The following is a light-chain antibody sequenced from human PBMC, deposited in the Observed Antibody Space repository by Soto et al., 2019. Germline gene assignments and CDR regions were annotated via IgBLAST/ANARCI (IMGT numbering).Light chain of an antibody. V-gene: IGLV1-40*01. Sequence: QSVLTQPPSVSGAPGQRVTISCTGSSSNIGAGYDVHWYQQLPGTAPKLLIYGNSNRPSGVPDRFSGSKSGTSASLAITGLQAEDEADYYCATWDDTLSGPSWVFGGGTKLTVL. J-gene: IGLJ3*02. CDR2: GNS. CDR1: SSNIGAGYD. CDR3: ATWDDTLSGPSWV.